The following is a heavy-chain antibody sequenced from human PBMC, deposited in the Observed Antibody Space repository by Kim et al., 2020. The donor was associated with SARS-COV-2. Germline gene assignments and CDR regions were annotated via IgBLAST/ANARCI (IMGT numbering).Heavy chain of an antibody. D-gene: IGHD3-22*01. Sequence: NPSLKSRVTISVDTSKNQFSRKLSSVTAADTAVYYCARWNLDGSGYCDYWGQGTLVTVSS. V-gene: IGHV4-34*01. J-gene: IGHJ4*02. CDR3: ARWNLDGSGYCDY.